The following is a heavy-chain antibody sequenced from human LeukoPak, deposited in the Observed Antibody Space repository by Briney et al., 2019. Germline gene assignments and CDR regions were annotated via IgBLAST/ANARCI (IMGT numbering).Heavy chain of an antibody. J-gene: IGHJ6*03. CDR1: GYTFTSYD. V-gene: IGHV1-8*01. Sequence: ASVKVSCKASGYTFTSYDINWVRQATGQGLEWMGWMNPNSGNTGYAQKFQGRVTMARNTSISTAYMELSSLRSEGTAVYYCARVRLYYYYMDVWGKGTTVTVSS. CDR2: MNPNSGNT. CDR3: ARVRLYYYYMDV.